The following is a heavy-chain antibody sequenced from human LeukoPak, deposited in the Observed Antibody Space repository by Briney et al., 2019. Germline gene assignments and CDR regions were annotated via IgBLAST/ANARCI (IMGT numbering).Heavy chain of an antibody. Sequence: SETLSLTCTVSGGSISSYYWSWIRQPPGKGLEWIGYIYYSGSTNYNPSLKSRVTISVDTSKNQFSLKLSSVTAADTAVYYCAREARGYGFDYWGQGTLVTVSS. CDR2: IYYSGST. CDR1: GGSISSYY. V-gene: IGHV4-59*12. J-gene: IGHJ4*02. CDR3: AREARGYGFDY. D-gene: IGHD5-12*01.